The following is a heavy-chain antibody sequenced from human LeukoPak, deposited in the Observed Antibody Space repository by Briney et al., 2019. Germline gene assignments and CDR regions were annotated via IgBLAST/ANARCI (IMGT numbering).Heavy chain of an antibody. Sequence: ATVKVSCRAYGCTFPSYHISWVGQHPGQPLEWMGWISAYNGNTNYAQKLQGRVTMTTDTSTSTAYMELRSLRSDDTAVYYCARGSTSIAAAGISDYWGQGTLVTVSS. CDR3: ARGSTSIAAAGISDY. D-gene: IGHD6-13*01. CDR1: GCTFPSYH. CDR2: ISAYNGNT. J-gene: IGHJ4*02. V-gene: IGHV1-18*01.